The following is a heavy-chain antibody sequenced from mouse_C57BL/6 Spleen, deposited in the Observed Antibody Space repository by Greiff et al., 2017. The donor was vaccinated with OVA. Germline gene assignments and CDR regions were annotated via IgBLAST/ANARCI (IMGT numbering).Heavy chain of an antibody. CDR2: IFPGSGST. D-gene: IGHD1-1*01. Sequence: QVHVKQSGPELVKPGASVKISCKASGYTFTDYYINWVKQRPGQGLEWIGWIFPGSGSTYYNEKFKGKATLTVDKSSSTAYMLLSSLTSEDSAVYFCARPTVVSHAMDYWGQGTSVTVSS. J-gene: IGHJ4*01. V-gene: IGHV1-75*01. CDR1: GYTFTDYY. CDR3: ARPTVVSHAMDY.